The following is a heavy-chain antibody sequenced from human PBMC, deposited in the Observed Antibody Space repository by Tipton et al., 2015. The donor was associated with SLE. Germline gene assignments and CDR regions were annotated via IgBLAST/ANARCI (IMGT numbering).Heavy chain of an antibody. CDR1: GGSISSSSYY. D-gene: IGHD3-10*01. J-gene: IGHJ3*02. Sequence: LRLSCIVSGGSISSSSYYWGWIRQPPGKGLEWIGSIYYSGSTYYNPSLKSRVTISVDTSKNQFSLKLSSVTAADTAVYYCAREPSMVGAFDIGGQGTMVTVSS. CDR3: AREPSMVGAFDI. CDR2: IYYSGST. V-gene: IGHV4-39*07.